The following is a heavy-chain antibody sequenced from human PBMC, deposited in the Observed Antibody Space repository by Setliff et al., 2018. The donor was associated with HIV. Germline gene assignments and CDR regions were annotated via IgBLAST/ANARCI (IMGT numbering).Heavy chain of an antibody. CDR3: ARRAGSSWFRFYFDY. CDR2: IYWNDDR. V-gene: IGHV2-5*01. D-gene: IGHD6-13*01. Sequence: SGPTLVNPTQTLTLTCTFSGFSLSTSGVGVGWIRQPPGKALEWLALIYWNDDRRYSPSLESRLSITKDTSKNQVVLTVTNMDPVDTATYYCARRAGSSWFRFYFDYWGQGALVTVSS. CDR1: GFSLSTSGVG. J-gene: IGHJ4*02.